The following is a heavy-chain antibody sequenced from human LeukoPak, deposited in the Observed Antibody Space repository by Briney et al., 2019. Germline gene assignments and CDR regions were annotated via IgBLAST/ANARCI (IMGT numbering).Heavy chain of an antibody. J-gene: IGHJ4*02. CDR2: ISSDIST. CDR1: GFTVSSNY. Sequence: GGSLRLSCVASGFTVSSNYMSWVRQAPGKGLEWVSLISSDISTYYADSVKGRFIISRDNSKNTLYLQMNSLRAEDTAVYYCARSLHTAMALFDYWGQGTLVTVSS. V-gene: IGHV3-53*01. D-gene: IGHD5-18*01. CDR3: ARSLHTAMALFDY.